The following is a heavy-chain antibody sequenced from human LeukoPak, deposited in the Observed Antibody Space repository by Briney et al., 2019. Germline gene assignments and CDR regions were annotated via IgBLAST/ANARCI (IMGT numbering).Heavy chain of an antibody. Sequence: GGSLRLSCAASGFTFSSYAMSWVRQAPGKGLEWVSAISGSGGSTYYADSVKGRFTISRDNSKNTLYLQMNSLRAEDTAVYYCARTNIVVVPAAIPRLENWFDPWGQGTLVTVSS. D-gene: IGHD2-2*01. CDR3: ARTNIVVVPAAIPRLENWFDP. V-gene: IGHV3-23*01. CDR1: GFTFSSYA. CDR2: ISGSGGST. J-gene: IGHJ5*02.